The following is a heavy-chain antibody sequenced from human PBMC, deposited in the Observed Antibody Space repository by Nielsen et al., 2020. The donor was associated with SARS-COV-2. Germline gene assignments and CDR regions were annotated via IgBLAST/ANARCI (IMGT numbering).Heavy chain of an antibody. D-gene: IGHD3-22*01. Sequence: GSLRLSCTVSGGSISSYYWSWIRQPPGKGLEWIGYIYYSGSTNYNPSLKSRVTISVDTSKNQFSLKLSSVTAADTAVYYCAKHGRDSSGYYSVYWGQGTLVTVPS. CDR2: IYYSGST. CDR3: AKHGRDSSGYYSVY. CDR1: GGSISSYY. V-gene: IGHV4-59*01. J-gene: IGHJ4*02.